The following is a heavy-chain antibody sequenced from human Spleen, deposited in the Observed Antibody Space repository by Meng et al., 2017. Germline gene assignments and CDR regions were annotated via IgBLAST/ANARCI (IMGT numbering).Heavy chain of an antibody. CDR1: GYTFTEYV. D-gene: IGHD6-13*01. V-gene: IGHV7-4-1*02. CDR2: ISTNTGKP. CDR3: ARTPKKYSSSWYDY. J-gene: IGHJ4*02. Sequence: QVRPVQSGSELKKPGASVKVSCKASGYTFTEYVMNWVRQAPGQGLEWMGWISTNTGKPTYAQGFTRRFVFSLDTSVSTAYLQISYLKAEDTAIYFCARTPKKYSSSWYDYWGQGTLVTVSS.